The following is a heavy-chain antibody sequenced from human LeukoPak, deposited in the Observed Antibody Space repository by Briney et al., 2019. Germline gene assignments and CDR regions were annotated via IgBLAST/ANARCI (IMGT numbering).Heavy chain of an antibody. D-gene: IGHD4-17*01. CDR3: ARAMTTGGMDV. CDR2: ISNSGST. Sequence: SETLSLTCTVSGGSISSYYWTWIRQPPGKGLEWIDYISNSGSTNYNPSLNSRVTISVDTSKNQFSLKLSSVTAADTAVYYCARAMTTGGMDVWGQGTTVTVSS. CDR1: GGSISSYY. J-gene: IGHJ6*02. V-gene: IGHV4-59*01.